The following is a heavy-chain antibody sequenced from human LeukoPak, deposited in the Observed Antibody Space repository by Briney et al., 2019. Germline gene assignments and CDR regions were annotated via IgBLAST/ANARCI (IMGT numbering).Heavy chain of an antibody. J-gene: IGHJ5*02. V-gene: IGHV4-59*01. D-gene: IGHD2-2*01. Sequence: PSETLSLTCTVSGGSISDYYWSWVRQPPGKGLEWIGYIYYSGNTNYNPSLKSRVAISVDTSKNQFSLRLSSVTAADTAAYLCARVSCTTTSCPGWFDPWGQGTLVTVSS. CDR3: ARVSCTTTSCPGWFDP. CDR1: GGSISDYY. CDR2: IYYSGNT.